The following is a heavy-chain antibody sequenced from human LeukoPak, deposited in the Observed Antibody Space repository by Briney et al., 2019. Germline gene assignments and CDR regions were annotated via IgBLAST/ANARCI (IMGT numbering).Heavy chain of an antibody. Sequence: SGGSLKLSCEAPEFTFSWYALTWVRKAPGKGLEWVSTISDGGDSTYYADSVKGRFTISRDNSGSALHLQMHSLRAEDTAVYYCASQQPPRFWGQGTLVTVSS. V-gene: IGHV3-23*01. CDR1: EFTFSWYA. J-gene: IGHJ4*02. CDR2: ISDGGDST. CDR3: ASQQPPRF. D-gene: IGHD3-3*01.